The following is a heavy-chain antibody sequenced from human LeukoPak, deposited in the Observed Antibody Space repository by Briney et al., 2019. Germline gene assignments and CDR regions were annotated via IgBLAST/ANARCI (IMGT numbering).Heavy chain of an antibody. CDR2: ICGSGGCT. CDR3: AKTTVGYSSGRYPGWPADC. Sequence: GGSLRLSCAASGFTFNTYAIYWVRQAPGKGLEWVSGICGSGGCTYYADSVRGRFTISRDNSKNTVYLQMNSLTADDTAVYYCAKTTVGYSSGRYPGWPADCWGQGTLVTVSP. J-gene: IGHJ4*02. CDR1: GFTFNTYA. V-gene: IGHV3-23*01. D-gene: IGHD6-19*01.